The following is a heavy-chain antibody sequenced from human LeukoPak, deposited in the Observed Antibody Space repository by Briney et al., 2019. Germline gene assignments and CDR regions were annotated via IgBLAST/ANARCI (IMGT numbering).Heavy chain of an antibody. CDR2: ISGSGGST. J-gene: IGHJ6*03. CDR1: GFTFSSYA. D-gene: IGHD5-18*01. CDR3: AKVDTAQYYYYYMDV. V-gene: IGHV3-23*01. Sequence: GGSLRLSCAASGFTFSSYAMSWVRQAPGKGLEWVSAISGSGGSTYYADSVKGRFTISRDNSKNTLYLQMNSLRAEDTAVYYCAKVDTAQYYYYYMDVWGKGTTVTISS.